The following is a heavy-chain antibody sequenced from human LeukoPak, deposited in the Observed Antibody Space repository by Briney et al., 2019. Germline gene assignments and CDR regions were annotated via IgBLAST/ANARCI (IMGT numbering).Heavy chain of an antibody. CDR3: ARHQRYFDWPYFDY. CDR1: GGSISSYY. CDR2: IYYSGST. Sequence: SSETLSLTCTVSGGSISSYYWSWIRRPPGKGLEWIGYIYYSGSTNYNPSLKSRVTISVDTSKNQFSLKLSSVTAADTAVYYCARHQRYFDWPYFDYWGQGTLVTVSS. J-gene: IGHJ4*02. D-gene: IGHD3-9*01. V-gene: IGHV4-59*08.